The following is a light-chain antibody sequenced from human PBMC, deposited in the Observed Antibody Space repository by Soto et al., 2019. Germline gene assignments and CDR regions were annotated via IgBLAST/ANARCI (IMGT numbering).Light chain of an antibody. CDR3: CSYAGSTTFYV. Sequence: SVLTQPASVSGSPGQSITISCTGTSSDVGSYNLVSWYQHHPGEAPKLMIYEASKRPSGVSNRFSGSKSGNTASLTISGLQAEDEADYYCCSYAGSTTFYVFGIGTKLTVL. V-gene: IGLV2-23*01. CDR1: SSDVGSYNL. CDR2: EAS. J-gene: IGLJ1*01.